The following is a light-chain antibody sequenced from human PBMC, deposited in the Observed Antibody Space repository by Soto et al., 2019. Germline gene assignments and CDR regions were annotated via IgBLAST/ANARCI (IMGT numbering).Light chain of an antibody. CDR2: EGS. CDR1: SSDVGSYNL. CDR3: CSYTGSSIFYV. J-gene: IGLJ1*01. Sequence: QSALTQPASVSGSPGQSITISCTGTSSDVGSYNLVSWYQQHPGKAPKLMIYEGSKRPSGVSTRFSGSKSGNTASLTISGLQAEDEADYYCCSYTGSSIFYVFGTGTKVTVL. V-gene: IGLV2-23*01.